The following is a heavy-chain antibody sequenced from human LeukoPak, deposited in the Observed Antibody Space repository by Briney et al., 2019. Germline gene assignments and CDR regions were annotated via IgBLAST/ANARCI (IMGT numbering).Heavy chain of an antibody. CDR1: GYTFTGYY. CDR2: INPNSGGT. CDR3: ARDSSVGAITGVYYSYYMDV. Sequence: ASVKVSCKASGYTFTGYYMHLVRQPPGQGLEWMGWINPNSGGTNYAQKFQGRVTMTRDESISTAYMELSRLRSDDTAVYYCARDSSVGAITGVYYSYYMDVWGKGTTVTVSS. V-gene: IGHV1-2*02. J-gene: IGHJ6*03. D-gene: IGHD1-26*01.